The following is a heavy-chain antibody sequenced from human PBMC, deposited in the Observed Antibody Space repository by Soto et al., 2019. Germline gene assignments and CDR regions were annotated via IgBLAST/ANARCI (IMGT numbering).Heavy chain of an antibody. CDR2: MNPNSGHT. D-gene: IGHD6-13*01. CDR1: GYTFTSYD. Sequence: GASVKVSCKASGYTFTSYDIIWVRQATGQGLEWMGWMNPNSGHTAYAQRFQGRVSMTRDTSINTVFMELSSLTSDDTAVYYCARGISSNWSRQKNLFDPWGQGTLVTVSS. CDR3: ARGISSNWSRQKNLFDP. J-gene: IGHJ5*02. V-gene: IGHV1-8*01.